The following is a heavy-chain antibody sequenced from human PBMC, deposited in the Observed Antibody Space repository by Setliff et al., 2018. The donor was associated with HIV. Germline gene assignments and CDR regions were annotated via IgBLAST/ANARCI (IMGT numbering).Heavy chain of an antibody. CDR1: GGSISSHY. Sequence: NPSETLSLTCSVSGGSISSHYWSWIRQSPGKGLEWIGYVYTRGITSYNPSLKSRVTTSVDTTKNQLSLNLSSVTAADTAVYFCARLSRWGTMTTLDFWGQGTRVTVSS. CDR2: VYTRGIT. J-gene: IGHJ4*02. CDR3: ARLSRWGTMTTLDF. D-gene: IGHD4-4*01. V-gene: IGHV4-4*08.